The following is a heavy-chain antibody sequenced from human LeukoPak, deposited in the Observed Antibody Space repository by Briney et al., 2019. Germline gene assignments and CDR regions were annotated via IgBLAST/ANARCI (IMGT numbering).Heavy chain of an antibody. D-gene: IGHD3-3*01. Sequence: SETLSLTCAVSGGSISSGGYSWSWIRQPPGKGLEWIGYIYHSGSTYYNPSLKSRVTISVDRSKNQFSLKLSSVTAADTAVYYCAREPYYDFWSGPLYSYYMDVWGKGTTVTVSS. V-gene: IGHV4-30-2*01. CDR2: IYHSGST. CDR1: GGSISSGGYS. J-gene: IGHJ6*03. CDR3: AREPYYDFWSGPLYSYYMDV.